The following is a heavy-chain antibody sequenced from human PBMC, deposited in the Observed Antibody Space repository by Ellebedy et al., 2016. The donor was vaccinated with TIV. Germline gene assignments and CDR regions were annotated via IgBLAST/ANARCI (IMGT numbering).Heavy chain of an antibody. CDR2: IYNSGRT. D-gene: IGHD3-10*01. V-gene: IGHV4-59*12. CDR1: GGSISSYY. Sequence: GSLRLXXTVSGGSISSYYWSWIRQPPGKGLEWIGYIYNSGRTDYNPSLKSRVTISVDTSKNQFSLKLSSVTAADTAVYYCARGPRLRGGYMDVWGKGTTVTVSS. CDR3: ARGPRLRGGYMDV. J-gene: IGHJ6*03.